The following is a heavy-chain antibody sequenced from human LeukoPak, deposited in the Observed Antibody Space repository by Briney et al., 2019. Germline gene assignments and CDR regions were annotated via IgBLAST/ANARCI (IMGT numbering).Heavy chain of an antibody. CDR3: ARGARAGYNLEPFDY. J-gene: IGHJ4*02. V-gene: IGHV4-30-4*01. CDR1: GGSISSGDYY. Sequence: SETLSLTCTVSGGSISSGDYYWSWIRQPPGKGLEWIGYIYYSGSTYYNPSLKSRLTISIDTSKSQFSLKLSSVTAADTAVYYCARGARAGYNLEPFDYWGQGTLVTVSS. D-gene: IGHD5-24*01. CDR2: IYYSGST.